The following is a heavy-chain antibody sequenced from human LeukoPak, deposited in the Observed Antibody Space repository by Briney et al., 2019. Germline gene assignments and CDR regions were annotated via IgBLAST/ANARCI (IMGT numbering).Heavy chain of an antibody. Sequence: SETLSLTCTVSGGSISSYYWSWIRQPPGKGLEWIGYIYTSGSTNYNPSPKSRVTISVDTSKNQFSLKLSSVTAADTAVYYCARHYGGNSLDYWGQGTLVTVSS. CDR2: IYTSGST. CDR1: GGSISSYY. V-gene: IGHV4-4*09. D-gene: IGHD4-23*01. CDR3: ARHYGGNSLDY. J-gene: IGHJ4*02.